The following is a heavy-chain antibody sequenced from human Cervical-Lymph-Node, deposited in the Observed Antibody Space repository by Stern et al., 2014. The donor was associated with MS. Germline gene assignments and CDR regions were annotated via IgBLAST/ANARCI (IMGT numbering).Heavy chain of an antibody. V-gene: IGHV2-70*04. Sequence: QVTLKESGPALVKPTQTLTLTCTFSGFSLSTTTMCVSWIRQPPGKALEWLARIDWDDDTSYSPSLRTRLAISKDTSKNQVVLTMGNMDPVDTATYYCARSITVSGPYDSWGQGTLVTVSS. J-gene: IGHJ4*02. CDR2: IDWDDDT. CDR1: GFSLSTTTMC. CDR3: ARSITVSGPYDS. D-gene: IGHD6-19*01.